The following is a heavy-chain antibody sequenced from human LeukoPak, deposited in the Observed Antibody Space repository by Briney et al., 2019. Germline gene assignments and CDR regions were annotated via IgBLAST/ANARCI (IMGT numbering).Heavy chain of an antibody. J-gene: IGHJ4*02. D-gene: IGHD3-22*01. CDR2: IYASGST. CDR1: GGSISSYY. V-gene: IGHV4-4*07. CDR3: ARKGLIRVFDY. Sequence: PSETLSLTCTVSGGSISSYYWGWIRQPAGKGLEWIGRIYASGSTNYNPSLKSRVTISVDTSKNQFSLKLSSVTAADTAVYYCARKGLIRVFDYWGQGTLVTVSS.